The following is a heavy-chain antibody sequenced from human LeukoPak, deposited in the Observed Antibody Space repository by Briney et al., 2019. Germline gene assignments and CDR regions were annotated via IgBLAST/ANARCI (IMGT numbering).Heavy chain of an antibody. CDR2: IYYGGST. CDR3: ARGYCSGGSCYTFDY. Sequence: SETLSLTCTVSGGSISSYYWSWIRQPPGKGLEWIGYIYYGGSTDYNPSLKSRVTISKDTSKAQFSLRLSSVTAAHTAVYHCARGYCSGGSCYTFDYWGQGTLVTVSS. CDR1: GGSISSYY. V-gene: IGHV4-59*12. J-gene: IGHJ4*02. D-gene: IGHD2-15*01.